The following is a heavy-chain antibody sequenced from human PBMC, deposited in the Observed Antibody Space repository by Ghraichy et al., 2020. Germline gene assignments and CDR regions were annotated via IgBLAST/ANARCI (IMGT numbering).Heavy chain of an antibody. Sequence: GGSLRLSCAASGFTFRTYAMNWVRQAPGKGLEWVSSISSRGPSIFYADSVRGRFTLSRDNAKSSLFLQMNSLRVEDTAVYYCAREGEASTGDLAEAFDVWGQGTMVTVSS. V-gene: IGHV3-21*06. CDR1: GFTFRTYA. D-gene: IGHD2-21*02. J-gene: IGHJ3*01. CDR2: ISSRGPSI. CDR3: AREGEASTGDLAEAFDV.